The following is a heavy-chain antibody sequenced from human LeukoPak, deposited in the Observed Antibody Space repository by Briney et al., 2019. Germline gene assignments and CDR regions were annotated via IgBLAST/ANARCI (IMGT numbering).Heavy chain of an antibody. D-gene: IGHD2-2*01. CDR2: ISAYNGNI. Sequence: ASVKVSCKASGYTFTSYAMHWVRQAPGQRLEWMGWISAYNGNINYAQNFQGRVTMTTDTSTSTAYMELRSLRSDDTAVYYCARGRYCSSTSCSPSFYFDFWGQGTLVTVSS. J-gene: IGHJ4*02. CDR3: ARGRYCSSTSCSPSFYFDF. V-gene: IGHV1-18*01. CDR1: GYTFTSYA.